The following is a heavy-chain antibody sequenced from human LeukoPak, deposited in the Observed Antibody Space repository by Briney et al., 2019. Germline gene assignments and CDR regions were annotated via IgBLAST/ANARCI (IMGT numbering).Heavy chain of an antibody. CDR1: GFTFSSYG. CDR2: IWYDGSNK. Sequence: GGSLRLSCAASGFTFSSYGMHWVRQAPGKGLEWVAVIWYDGSNKYYADSVKGRFTISRDNSKNTLYLQMNSLRAEDTAVYYCARDGITIFGVVIDWGQGTLVTVSS. D-gene: IGHD3-3*01. J-gene: IGHJ4*02. V-gene: IGHV3-33*01. CDR3: ARDGITIFGVVID.